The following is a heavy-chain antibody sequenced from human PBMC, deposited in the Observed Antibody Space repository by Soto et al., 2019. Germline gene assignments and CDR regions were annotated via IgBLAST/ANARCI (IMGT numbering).Heavy chain of an antibody. CDR2: IPQDGVDG. CDR3: ARDHLILRAHDFFYDSDV. CDR1: GFTFSMYS. Sequence: GGSLRLSCEVSGFTFSMYSMSWVRQSPGKGLEWVAKIPQDGVDGHYADSVKGRFIISRDNGKNSLHLQLNNLRAEDTAVYYCARDHLILRAHDFFYDSDVWGRGAPVTVSS. D-gene: IGHD2-21*02. J-gene: IGHJ6*02. V-gene: IGHV3-7*03.